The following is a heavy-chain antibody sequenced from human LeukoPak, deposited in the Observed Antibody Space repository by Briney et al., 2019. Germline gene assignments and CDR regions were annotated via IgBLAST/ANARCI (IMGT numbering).Heavy chain of an antibody. V-gene: IGHV3-48*03. J-gene: IGHJ3*02. CDR1: GXTFSSYE. CDR2: ISSSGSTI. D-gene: IGHD2-15*01. CDR3: ARDCGGSCYALVTDAFDI. Sequence: PGGSLRLSCAASGXTFSSYEMNWVRQAPGKGREWVSYISSSGSTIYYADSVKGRFTISRDNAKNSLYLQMNSLRAEDTAVYYCARDCGGSCYALVTDAFDIWGQGTMVTVSS.